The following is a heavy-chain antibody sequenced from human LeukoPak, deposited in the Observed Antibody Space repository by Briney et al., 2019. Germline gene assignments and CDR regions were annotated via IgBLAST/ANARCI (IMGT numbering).Heavy chain of an antibody. CDR1: GGSISRGGYY. V-gene: IGHV4-31*03. CDR2: IYYSGST. D-gene: IGHD4-17*01. J-gene: IGHJ3*02. CDR3: ARATHVDSGDLADDFDI. Sequence: TLSLTCTVSGGSISRGGYYWSWILQHPGKGLEWIGYIYYSGSTYYNPSLKSRVTISIDTSKNQFSLKLSSVTAADTAVYYCARATHVDSGDLADDFDIWGQGTMVTVSS.